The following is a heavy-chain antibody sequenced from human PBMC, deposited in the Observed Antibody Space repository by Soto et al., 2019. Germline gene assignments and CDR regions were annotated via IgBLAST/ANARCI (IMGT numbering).Heavy chain of an antibody. CDR2: ISGSGGST. D-gene: IGHD3-9*01. Sequence: EVQLVESGGGLVQPGGSLRLSCAAAGFIFSDYDMNWVRQAPGKGLEWVSTISGSGGSTYYADSVKGRFTISRDNSRNTLYLQMNSLRAEDTAVYYCASQSVLRYFDWFGWFDPWGQGTLVTVSS. V-gene: IGHV3-23*04. CDR3: ASQSVLRYFDWFGWFDP. J-gene: IGHJ5*02. CDR1: GFIFSDYD.